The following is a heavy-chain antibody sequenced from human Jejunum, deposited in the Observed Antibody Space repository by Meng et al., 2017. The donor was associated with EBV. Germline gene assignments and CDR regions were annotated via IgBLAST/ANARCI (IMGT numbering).Heavy chain of an antibody. V-gene: IGHV3-15*01. CDR3: FDHAY. CDR2: IKRKIDGEST. CDR1: VFTFSNAW. J-gene: IGHJ4*02. Sequence: QLGEARGGLVTPGGSLRLSSAASVFTFSNAWMSCVRQAPGKGLEWVGRIKRKIDGESTDYAAPVKGRFTISRDDSKNTVYLQMNSLKTEDTAVYYCFDHAYWCQGTLVTVSS.